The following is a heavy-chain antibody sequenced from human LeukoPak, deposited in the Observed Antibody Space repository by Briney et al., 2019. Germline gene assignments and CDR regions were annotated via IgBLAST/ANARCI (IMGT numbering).Heavy chain of an antibody. CDR1: GGSISSSNW. D-gene: IGHD3-10*01. J-gene: IGHJ4*02. CDR2: IYHSGST. CDR3: ARDSDPADHFDY. Sequence: SETLSLTCAVSGGSISSSNWWSWVRQPPGKGLEWTGEIYHSGSTNYNPSLKSRVTISVDKSKNQFSLKLSSVTAADTAVYYCARDSDPADHFDYWGQGTLVTVSS. V-gene: IGHV4-4*02.